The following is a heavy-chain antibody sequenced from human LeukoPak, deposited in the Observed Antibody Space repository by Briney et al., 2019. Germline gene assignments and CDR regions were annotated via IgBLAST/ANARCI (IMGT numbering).Heavy chain of an antibody. J-gene: IGHJ5*02. CDR2: INHSGST. Sequence: TSETLSLTCAVYGGSFSGYYWSWIRQPPGKGLEWIGEINHSGSTNYNPSLKSRVTISVDTSKNQFSLKLSSVTAADTAVYYCARRSLVHPFDPWGQGTLVTVSS. D-gene: IGHD2-15*01. CDR3: ARRSLVHPFDP. V-gene: IGHV4-34*01. CDR1: GGSFSGYY.